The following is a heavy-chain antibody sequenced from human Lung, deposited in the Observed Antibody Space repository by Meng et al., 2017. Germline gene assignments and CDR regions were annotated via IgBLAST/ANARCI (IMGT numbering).Heavy chain of an antibody. Sequence: QVHPNQWGLGLLKPSETLSLTCVVPGGSFSDYYWSWIRQPPGKGLEWIGEINHSGSTNYNPSLESRATISVDTSQNNLSLKLSSVTAADSAVYYCARGPTTMAHDFDYWGQGTLVTVSS. CDR3: ARGPTTMAHDFDY. CDR2: INHSGST. J-gene: IGHJ4*02. D-gene: IGHD4-11*01. CDR1: GGSFSDYY. V-gene: IGHV4-34*01.